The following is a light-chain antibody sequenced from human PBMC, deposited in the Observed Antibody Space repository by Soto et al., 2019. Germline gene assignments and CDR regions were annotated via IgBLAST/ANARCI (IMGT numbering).Light chain of an antibody. CDR1: SSNIGGNS. Sequence: QSVLTQPPSVSAAPGQKVTISCSGSSSNIGGNSVSWYQRLPGTAPKLLIYDDNKRPSGIPDRFSGSKSGTSATLGITGFQTGDEADYYCGSWDSSLSADVFGTGTKVTV. J-gene: IGLJ1*01. V-gene: IGLV1-51*01. CDR3: GSWDSSLSADV. CDR2: DDN.